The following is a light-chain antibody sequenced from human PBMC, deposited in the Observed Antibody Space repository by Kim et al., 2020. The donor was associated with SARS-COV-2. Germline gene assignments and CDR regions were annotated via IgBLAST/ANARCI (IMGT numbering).Light chain of an antibody. CDR3: QQYYSFPWT. Sequence: ASIGDRGTISCRMSQSIDSYLAWYQQKPGKAPELLIYDASTLKSGVPSRFSGSGSGTDFTLTISCLQSEDFATYYCQQYYSFPWTFGQGTKVEIK. V-gene: IGKV1D-8*02. CDR1: QSIDSY. J-gene: IGKJ1*01. CDR2: DAS.